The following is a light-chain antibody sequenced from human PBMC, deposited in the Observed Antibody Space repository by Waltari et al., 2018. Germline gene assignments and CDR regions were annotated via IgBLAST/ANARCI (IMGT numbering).Light chain of an antibody. CDR3: QSYDSSVSAWV. CDR1: SPNLGAGYD. V-gene: IGLV1-40*01. Sequence: QSVLPQPPSVSGAPGQSITISCPWSSPNLGAGYDVHWYQHLPGTAPKLLIYGHNNRPSGVPDRFSGSKSGTSASLAITGLQAEDEADYYCQSYDSSVSAWVFGGGTKLTVV. CDR2: GHN. J-gene: IGLJ3*02.